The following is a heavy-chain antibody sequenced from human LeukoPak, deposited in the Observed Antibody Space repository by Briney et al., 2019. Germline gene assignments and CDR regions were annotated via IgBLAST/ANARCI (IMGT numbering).Heavy chain of an antibody. Sequence: SETLSLTCTVPGDSISRYYWTWIRQPPGKGLEWIGYMFYSGSTTYNPSLKSRITISVDTSKNQFSLKLRSVTAADTAVYYCARLPYYYDNSGFRDYHYYMDVWGKGTTVNVFS. CDR2: MFYSGST. CDR1: GDSISRYY. J-gene: IGHJ6*03. CDR3: ARLPYYYDNSGFRDYHYYMDV. D-gene: IGHD3-22*01. V-gene: IGHV4-59*08.